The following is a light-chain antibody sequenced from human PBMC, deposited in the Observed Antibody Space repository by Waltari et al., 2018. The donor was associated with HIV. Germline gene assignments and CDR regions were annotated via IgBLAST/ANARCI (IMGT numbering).Light chain of an antibody. CDR2: DAS. V-gene: IGKV1-33*01. J-gene: IGKJ3*01. Sequence: DIQLTQSPSSLSASIGDRVTITCQASQDISKYLHWYQQKPGKAPKVLIYDASNLQTGVPSRFSGSGSGTDFSFTFISLLPEDIATYYCLQYDNLPFTFGPGTKVDIK. CDR3: LQYDNLPFT. CDR1: QDISKY.